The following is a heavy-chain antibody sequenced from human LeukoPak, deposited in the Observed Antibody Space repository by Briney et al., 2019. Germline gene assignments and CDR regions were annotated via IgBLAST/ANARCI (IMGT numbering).Heavy chain of an antibody. V-gene: IGHV3-7*01. D-gene: IGHD3-10*01. CDR3: ARGARFFYYAMDV. Sequence: GGSLRLSCAASGFTLSSYWMSWVRQAPGKGLEWVANIKQDGSEKYYVDSVKGRFTISRDSAKNSLYLQMNSLRAEDTAVYYCARGARFFYYAMDVWGQGTTVTVSS. CDR1: GFTLSSYW. CDR2: IKQDGSEK. J-gene: IGHJ6*02.